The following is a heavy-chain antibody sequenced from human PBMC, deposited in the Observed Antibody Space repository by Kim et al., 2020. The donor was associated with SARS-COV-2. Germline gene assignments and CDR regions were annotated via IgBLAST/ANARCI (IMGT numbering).Heavy chain of an antibody. V-gene: IGHV3-30*18. CDR1: GFTFRSYG. D-gene: IGHD5-18*01. CDR2: ISYDGSNK. Sequence: GGSLRLSCAASGFTFRSYGMHWVRQAPGKGLEWVAVISYDGSNKNYADSVKGRFTISRDNSKNTLYLQMNSLRAEDTAVYYCAKDPSRGYSYGWWYYYYGMDVWGQGTTVTVSS. CDR3: AKDPSRGYSYGWWYYYYGMDV. J-gene: IGHJ6*02.